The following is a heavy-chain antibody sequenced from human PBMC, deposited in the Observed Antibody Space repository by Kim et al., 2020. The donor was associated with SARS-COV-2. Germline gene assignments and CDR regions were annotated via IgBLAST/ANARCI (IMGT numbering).Heavy chain of an antibody. CDR2: FYYSGNT. Sequence: SETLSLTCTVSGGSISSSSCYWVWTCQPPGKGLDWIGCFYYSGNTNYNLTLKSRVPISAYTSQHPFSLNLMTVTATAPALYSCPRNPHMPRIVLAWYID. V-gene: IGHV4-39*01. CDR1: GGSISSSSCY. J-gene: IGHJ2*01. CDR3: PRNPHMPRIVLAWYID. D-gene: IGHD2-2*01.